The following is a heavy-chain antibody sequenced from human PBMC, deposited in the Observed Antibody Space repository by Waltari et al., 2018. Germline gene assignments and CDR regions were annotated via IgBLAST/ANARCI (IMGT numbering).Heavy chain of an antibody. D-gene: IGHD1-26*01. Sequence: QVQLVESGGGVVQPGRSLRLSCAASGFTFSSYGMHWVRQAPGKGLEWVAVISYDGSNKYYADSVKGRFTISRDNSKNTLYLQMNSLRAEDTAVYYCAKDGSYYYYYMDVWGKGTTVTVSS. J-gene: IGHJ6*03. V-gene: IGHV3-30*18. CDR3: AKDGSYYYYYMDV. CDR2: ISYDGSNK. CDR1: GFTFSSYG.